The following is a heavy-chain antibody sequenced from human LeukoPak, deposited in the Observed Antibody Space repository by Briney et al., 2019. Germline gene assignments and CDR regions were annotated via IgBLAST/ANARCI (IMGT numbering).Heavy chain of an antibody. V-gene: IGHV3-30*02. D-gene: IGHD1-26*01. CDR3: AKGTVGAYEIDY. Sequence: GGSMRLSCAASGFTFSSYGLHWVRQAPGRGLEWVAFIRYDGNNKYYADSVKGRFTISRDNSKNTLYLQMNSLRTEDTAVYYCAKGTVGAYEIDYWGQGTLVTVSS. CDR1: GFTFSSYG. CDR2: IRYDGNNK. J-gene: IGHJ4*02.